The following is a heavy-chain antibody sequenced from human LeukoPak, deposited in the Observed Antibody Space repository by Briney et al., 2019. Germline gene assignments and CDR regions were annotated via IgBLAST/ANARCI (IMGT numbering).Heavy chain of an antibody. CDR2: IYYSGST. CDR3: ARYGSGPYYYYYGMDV. Sequence: SETLSLTCTVSGGSISSYYWSWIRQPPGKGLEWIGDIYYSGSTNYNPSLKSRVTISVDTSKNQFSLKLSSVTAADTAVYYCARYGSGPYYYYYGMDVWGQGTTVTVSS. CDR1: GGSISSYY. D-gene: IGHD3-10*01. V-gene: IGHV4-59*01. J-gene: IGHJ6*02.